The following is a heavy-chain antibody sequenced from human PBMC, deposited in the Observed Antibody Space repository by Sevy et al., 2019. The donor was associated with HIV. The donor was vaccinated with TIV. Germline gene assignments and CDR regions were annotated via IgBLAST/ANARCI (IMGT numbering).Heavy chain of an antibody. V-gene: IGHV3-21*01. Sequence: GGSLRLSCAASEFDFYTYSMCWVRQAPGKGLEWVSFINGNSRYIYYADSVKGRFTTPRDNANKLLHLEMNSLRVEDTAVYYCTRDRVGGIGFDSWGQGTLVTVSS. J-gene: IGHJ4*02. CDR2: INGNSRYI. CDR1: EFDFYTYS. CDR3: TRDRVGGIGFDS. D-gene: IGHD6-19*01.